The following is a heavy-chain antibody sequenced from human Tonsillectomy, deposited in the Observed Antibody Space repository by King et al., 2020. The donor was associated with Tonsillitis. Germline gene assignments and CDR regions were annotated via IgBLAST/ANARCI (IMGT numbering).Heavy chain of an antibody. CDR2: IFLSGST. CDR1: VGSISINRYY. Sequence: QLQESAPGLVNPSETLSLTCTVSVGSISINRYYCGWIRKPPVKGREWIGYIFLSGSTHYTPSLKSRVTISVDTSRNQFSLKVPSVTAADTAVYYCARSRGKGYFDYWGQGTLVTVSS. J-gene: IGHJ4*02. V-gene: IGHV4-39*01. D-gene: IGHD3-10*01. CDR3: ARSRGKGYFDY.